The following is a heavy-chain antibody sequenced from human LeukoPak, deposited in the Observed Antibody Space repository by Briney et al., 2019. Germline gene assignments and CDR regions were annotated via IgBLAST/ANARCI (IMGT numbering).Heavy chain of an antibody. V-gene: IGHV4-34*01. CDR2: INHSGST. J-gene: IGHJ5*02. Sequence: PSETLSLTCTVYDGSFSGYYWTWIRQSPGKGLEWIGEINHSGSTNYNPSLKSRVTISLDTSKNQFSLRLNSVTAADTAVYYCARTNIVVVVAATPSLGWFDPWGQGTLVTVSS. CDR1: DGSFSGYY. CDR3: ARTNIVVVVAATPSLGWFDP. D-gene: IGHD2-15*01.